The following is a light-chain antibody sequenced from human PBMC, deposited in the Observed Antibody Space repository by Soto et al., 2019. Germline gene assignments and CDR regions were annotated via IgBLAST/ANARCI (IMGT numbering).Light chain of an antibody. V-gene: IGKV3-20*01. Sequence: DIVLTQSPGTLSLSPGERATLSCRASQSVRSTSLAWYQQKPGQPPRLVIFGASRRATGIPERFSGSGSGADFTLPISRLEPEDFAVYYCQQYSSSPPITFGQGTRLEIK. J-gene: IGKJ5*01. CDR3: QQYSSSPPIT. CDR1: QSVRSTS. CDR2: GAS.